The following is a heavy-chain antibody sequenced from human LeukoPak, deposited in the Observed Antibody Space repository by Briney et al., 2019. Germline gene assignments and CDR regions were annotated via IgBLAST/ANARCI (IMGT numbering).Heavy chain of an antibody. CDR3: ARHVEALPDY. D-gene: IGHD3-10*02. Sequence: SETLSLTCTVSGGSISSGGYYWSWIRQHPGKGLEWIGYIYYSGSTYYNPSLKSRVTISVDTSKNQFSLKLSSVTAADTAVYYCARHVEALPDYWGQGTLVTVSS. J-gene: IGHJ4*02. V-gene: IGHV4-31*03. CDR1: GGSISSGGYY. CDR2: IYYSGST.